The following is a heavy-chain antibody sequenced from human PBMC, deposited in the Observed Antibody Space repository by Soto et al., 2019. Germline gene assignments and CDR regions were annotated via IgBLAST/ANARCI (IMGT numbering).Heavy chain of an antibody. CDR3: ARSVFP. CDR2: IYYIGST. V-gene: IGHV4-31*03. Sequence: QVQLQESGPGLVKPSQTLSLTCTVSGGSISSGGYYWNWTRQHPGKGLEWIGYIYYIGSTYYNPFLQGRVTISLDTSKNQFSLKLSSVTAADTAVYYCARSVFPWGQGTLVTVSS. CDR1: GGSISSGGYY. J-gene: IGHJ5*02.